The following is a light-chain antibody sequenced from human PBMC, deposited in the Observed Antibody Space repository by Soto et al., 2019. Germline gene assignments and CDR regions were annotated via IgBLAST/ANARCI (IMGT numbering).Light chain of an antibody. J-gene: IGLJ1*01. CDR2: GNS. CDR3: HSDLSSLSGV. CDR1: SSNIGAGYD. Sequence: SVLAEPPSVSGAPGQGVTISCTGSSSNIGAGYDVHWYQQLPGTAPKLLIYGNSNRPSGVPDRFSGSKSGTSASLAITGLQADDEADYYCHSDLSSLSGVLGTGTKATVL. V-gene: IGLV1-40*01.